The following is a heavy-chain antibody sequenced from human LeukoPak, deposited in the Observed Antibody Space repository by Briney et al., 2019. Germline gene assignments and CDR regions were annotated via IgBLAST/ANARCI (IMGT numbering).Heavy chain of an antibody. CDR1: GFTFSSYA. J-gene: IGHJ4*02. V-gene: IGHV4-59*01. D-gene: IGHD6-19*01. CDR2: IYYSGSS. Sequence: GSLRLSCAATGFTFSSYAMSWVRQAPGKGLEWIGYIYYSGSSNYNPSLKSRVSISVDTSKNQFSLKLSSVTAADTAVYFCAREVVAVAGSYFDSWGQGTLVTVSS. CDR3: AREVVAVAGSYFDS.